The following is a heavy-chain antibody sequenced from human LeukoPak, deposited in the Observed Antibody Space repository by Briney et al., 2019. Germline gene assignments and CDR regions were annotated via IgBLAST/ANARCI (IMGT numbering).Heavy chain of an antibody. Sequence: PSETLSLTCAVYGGSFSGYYWSWIRQPPGKGLEWIGEINHSGSTNYNPSLKSRVTISVDTSKNQFSLKLSSVTAADTAVYYCARRPSRITIFGVVKGGAFDIWGQGTMVTVSS. CDR2: INHSGST. CDR3: ARRPSRITIFGVVKGGAFDI. D-gene: IGHD3-3*01. V-gene: IGHV4-34*01. J-gene: IGHJ3*02. CDR1: GGSFSGYY.